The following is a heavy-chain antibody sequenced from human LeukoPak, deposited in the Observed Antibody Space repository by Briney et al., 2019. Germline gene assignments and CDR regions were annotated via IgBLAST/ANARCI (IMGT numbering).Heavy chain of an antibody. D-gene: IGHD3-3*01. J-gene: IGHJ4*02. Sequence: ASVKVSCKASGYTFTSYGVSWVRQAPGQGLEWMGWISGYNGNTNYAQKLQGRVTMTTDTSTSTAYMELRSLRSDDTAVYYCARVYYDFWSGYSAFDYWGQGTLVTVSS. CDR3: ARVYYDFWSGYSAFDY. CDR1: GYTFTSYG. V-gene: IGHV1-18*01. CDR2: ISGYNGNT.